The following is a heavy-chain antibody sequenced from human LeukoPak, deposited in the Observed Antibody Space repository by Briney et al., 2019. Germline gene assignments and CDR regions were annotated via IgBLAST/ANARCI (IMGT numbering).Heavy chain of an antibody. CDR3: ARDPRQEGWFDP. V-gene: IGHV1-2*06. CDR2: INPNSGGT. J-gene: IGHJ5*02. CDR1: GYTFTGYY. Sequence: ASVKVSCKASGYTFTGYYMHWVRQAPGQGLEWMGRINPNSGGTNYAQKFQGRVTKTRDTSISTAYMDLSRLRSDDTAVYYCARDPRQEGWFDPWGQGTLVTVSS.